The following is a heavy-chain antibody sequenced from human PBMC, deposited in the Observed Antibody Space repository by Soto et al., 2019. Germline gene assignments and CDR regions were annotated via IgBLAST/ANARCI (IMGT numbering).Heavy chain of an antibody. CDR1: GFTFSSYC. J-gene: IGHJ6*02. CDR2: INSDGSST. D-gene: IGHD6-6*01. CDR3: ARDGYSSSSYYYDMDV. Sequence: EVQLVESGGGLVQPGGSLRLSCAASGFTFSSYCMHWVRQAPGKGLVWVSRINSDGSSTSYADSVKGRFTISRDNAKNTVYLHMNSLRAEDTAVYYCARDGYSSSSYYYDMDVWGQGTTVTVSS. V-gene: IGHV3-74*01.